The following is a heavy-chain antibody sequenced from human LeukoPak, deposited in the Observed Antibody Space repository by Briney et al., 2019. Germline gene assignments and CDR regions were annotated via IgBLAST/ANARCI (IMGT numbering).Heavy chain of an antibody. CDR2: ISAYNGNT. Sequence: ASVKVSCKASGYTFMRYGISWVRQAPGQGLEWMGWISAYNGNTNYAQKFQGRVTMTTDTSTSTAYMELRSLRSDDTAVYYCARDNPLGGPFDPWGQGTLVTVSS. CDR3: ARDNPLGGPFDP. J-gene: IGHJ5*02. CDR1: GYTFMRYG. D-gene: IGHD1-14*01. V-gene: IGHV1-18*01.